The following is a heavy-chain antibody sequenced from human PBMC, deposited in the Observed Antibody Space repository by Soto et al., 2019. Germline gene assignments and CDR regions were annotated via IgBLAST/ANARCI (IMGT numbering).Heavy chain of an antibody. J-gene: IGHJ5*02. CDR1: GGSISSSNW. V-gene: IGHV4-4*02. D-gene: IGHD1-26*01. CDR2: IYHSGST. Sequence: SETLSLTCAVSGGSISSSNWWSWVRQPPGKGLEWIGEIYHSGSTNYNPSLKSRVTISVDKSKNQFSLELSSVTAADTAMYYCNKYSGSLSIPAALGPGTLVTVSS. CDR3: NKYSGSLSIPAA.